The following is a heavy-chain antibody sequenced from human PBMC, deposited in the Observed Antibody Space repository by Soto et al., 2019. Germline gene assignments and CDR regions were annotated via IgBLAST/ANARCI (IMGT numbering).Heavy chain of an antibody. D-gene: IGHD2-8*01. CDR2: IYYSGST. Sequence: SETLSLTCTVSGGSISSGDYYWSWIRQPPGKGLEWIGYIYYSGSTYYSPSLKSRVTISVDTSKNQFSLKLSSVTAADTAVYYCASLGYCTNGVCSSWGQGTLVTVSS. J-gene: IGHJ4*02. CDR3: ASLGYCTNGVCSS. V-gene: IGHV4-30-4*01. CDR1: GGSISSGDYY.